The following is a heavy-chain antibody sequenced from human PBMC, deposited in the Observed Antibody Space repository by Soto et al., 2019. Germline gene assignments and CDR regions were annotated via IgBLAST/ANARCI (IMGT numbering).Heavy chain of an antibody. J-gene: IGHJ6*02. Sequence: ASVKVSCKASGYTFTGYYMHCVRQAPGQVLEWMGWINPNSGGTNYAQKFQGRVTMTRDTSISTAYMELSRLRSDDTAVYYCANINYYGSGSYYYYYGMDVWGQGTTVTV. V-gene: IGHV1-2*02. CDR3: ANINYYGSGSYYYYYGMDV. D-gene: IGHD3-10*01. CDR1: GYTFTGYY. CDR2: INPNSGGT.